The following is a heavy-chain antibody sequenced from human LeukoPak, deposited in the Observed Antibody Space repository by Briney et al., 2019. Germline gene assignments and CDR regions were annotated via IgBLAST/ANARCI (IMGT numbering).Heavy chain of an antibody. Sequence: SETLSLTCTVSGGSISSGGYYWSWIRQPPGKGLEWIGYIYHSGSTYYNPSLKSRVTISVDRSKNQFSLKLSSVTAADTAVYYCARVGGSGWYAPTGGYMDVWGKGTTVTVSS. CDR1: GGSISSGGYY. J-gene: IGHJ6*03. CDR2: IYHSGST. D-gene: IGHD6-19*01. V-gene: IGHV4-30-2*01. CDR3: ARVGGSGWYAPTGGYMDV.